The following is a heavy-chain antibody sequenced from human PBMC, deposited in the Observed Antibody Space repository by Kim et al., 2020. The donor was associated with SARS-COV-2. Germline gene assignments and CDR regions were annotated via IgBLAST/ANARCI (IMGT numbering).Heavy chain of an antibody. D-gene: IGHD6-19*01. Sequence: SETLSLTCTVSGGSISSSSYYWGWIRQPPGKGLEWIGSIYYSGSTYYNPSLKSRVTISVDTSKNQFSLKLSSVTAADTAVYYCARHGSGCSGWVICPQPIDYWGQGTLVTVSS. CDR2: IYYSGST. J-gene: IGHJ4*02. CDR3: ARHGSGCSGWVICPQPIDY. V-gene: IGHV4-39*01. CDR1: GGSISSSSYY.